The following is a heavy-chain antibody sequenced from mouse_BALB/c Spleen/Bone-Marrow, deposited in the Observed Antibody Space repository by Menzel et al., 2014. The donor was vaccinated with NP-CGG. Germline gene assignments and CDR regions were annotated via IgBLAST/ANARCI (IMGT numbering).Heavy chain of an antibody. D-gene: IGHD2-4*01. Sequence: VQLQQSGAELMKPGASVKISCKATGYTFSRNWIEWVEQRPGHGLEWIGEILPGSGSTNYNEKFKGKATFTADTSSNTANMQLSSLTSEDSGVYYCARVGSTMITTAFAYWGQGTLVTVSA. V-gene: IGHV1-9*01. J-gene: IGHJ3*01. CDR2: ILPGSGST. CDR1: GYTFSRNW. CDR3: ARVGSTMITTAFAY.